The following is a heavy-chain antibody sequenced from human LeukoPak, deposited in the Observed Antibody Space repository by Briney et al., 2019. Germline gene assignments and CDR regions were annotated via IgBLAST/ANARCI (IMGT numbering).Heavy chain of an antibody. Sequence: GGSLRLSCAASGFTFSSYWMTWVRQAPGKGLEWVANIKPDGSEKYYVDSVRGRFTISRDNAKNSLYLQKNSLRAEDTAVYYCARAEGATMLDYWGQGTLVTVSS. V-gene: IGHV3-7*03. CDR2: IKPDGSEK. D-gene: IGHD5-12*01. CDR3: ARAEGATMLDY. CDR1: GFTFSSYW. J-gene: IGHJ4*02.